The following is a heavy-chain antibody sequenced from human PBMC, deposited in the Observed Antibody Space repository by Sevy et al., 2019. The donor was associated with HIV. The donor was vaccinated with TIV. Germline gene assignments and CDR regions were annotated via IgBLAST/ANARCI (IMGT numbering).Heavy chain of an antibody. CDR3: ATTKDYYENSGDPFDY. V-gene: IGHV1-24*01. D-gene: IGHD3-22*01. Sequence: ASVKVSCKVSGYTLTQLSMHWVRQVPGKGLEWMGSFDPEDDETTYAQKFQGRVTMTEDTSTDTAYMELRCLRCEHTAVYYCATTKDYYENSGDPFDYWGQGTLVIVSS. J-gene: IGHJ4*02. CDR1: GYTLTQLS. CDR2: FDPEDDET.